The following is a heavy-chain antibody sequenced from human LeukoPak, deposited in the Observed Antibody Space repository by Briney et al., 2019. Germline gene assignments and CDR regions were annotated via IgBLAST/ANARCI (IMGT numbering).Heavy chain of an antibody. D-gene: IGHD3/OR15-3a*01. J-gene: IGHJ6*03. CDR2: IKQDGSEK. V-gene: IGHV3-7*01. CDR3: ARDRFFGPSKLMDV. CDR1: GFTFSSYW. Sequence: PGGSLRLSCAASGFTFSSYWMSWVRQAPGKGLEWVANIKQDGSEKYYVDSVKGRFTISRDNAENSLSPQMNSLRAEDTAVYYCARDRFFGPSKLMDVWGKGTTVTVSS.